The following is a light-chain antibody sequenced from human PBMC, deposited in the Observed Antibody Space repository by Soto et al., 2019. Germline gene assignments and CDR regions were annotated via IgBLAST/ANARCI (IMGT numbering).Light chain of an antibody. Sequence: EILLTQSPGTLSVSPGETPTLSCRSSQSVRSSHLAWYQQKPGQAPRLLIYGASSRATGIPDRFSGSGSGTDFTLTISRLEPEDFAVYYCQQYSTSPPTFGGGTKVDI. V-gene: IGKV3-20*01. CDR3: QQYSTSPPT. CDR1: QSVRSSH. CDR2: GAS. J-gene: IGKJ4*01.